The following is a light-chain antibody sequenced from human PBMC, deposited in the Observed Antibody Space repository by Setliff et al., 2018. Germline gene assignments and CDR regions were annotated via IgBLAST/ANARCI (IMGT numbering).Light chain of an antibody. CDR1: SSNIGTKT. J-gene: IGLJ3*02. CDR2: RDS. V-gene: IGLV1-44*01. Sequence: VLTQPPSASGTPGQRVTISCSGSSSNIGTKTVNWYQQLPGVAPKLLIHRDSQRPSGVPDRFSGSKSGTSASLAISGLLSEDEADYYCAAWDDILKAVVFGGGTKGTVL. CDR3: AAWDDILKAVV.